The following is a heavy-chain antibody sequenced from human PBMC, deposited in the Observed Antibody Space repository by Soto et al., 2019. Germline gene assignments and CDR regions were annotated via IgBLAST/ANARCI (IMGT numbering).Heavy chain of an antibody. J-gene: IGHJ6*02. D-gene: IGHD3-3*01. Sequence: QVQLVQSGAEVKKPGASVKVSCKASGYTFTSYDINWVRQATGQGLEWMGWMNSNSGNTGYAQKFQGRVTMTRNTSISTAYMELSSLRSEDTAVYYCASNTSFRYYYGMDVWGQGTTVTVSS. V-gene: IGHV1-8*01. CDR3: ASNTSFRYYYGMDV. CDR2: MNSNSGNT. CDR1: GYTFTSYD.